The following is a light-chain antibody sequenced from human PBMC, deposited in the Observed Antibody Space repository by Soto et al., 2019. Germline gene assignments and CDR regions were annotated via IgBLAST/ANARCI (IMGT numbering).Light chain of an antibody. V-gene: IGKV1-9*01. Sequence: DIQLTQSPSFLPASVGDRVTITCRASQGISSYLAWYQQKPWKDPKLLIYAASTLQSGVPSTFSGSGSGTEFTRIMSCLQPEDFATYYCQHHDSYSTVGQGTRLEIK. CDR2: AAS. CDR3: QHHDSYST. J-gene: IGKJ5*01. CDR1: QGISSY.